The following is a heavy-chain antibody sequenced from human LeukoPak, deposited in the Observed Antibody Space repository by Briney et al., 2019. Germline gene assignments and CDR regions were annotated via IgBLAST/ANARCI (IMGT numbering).Heavy chain of an antibody. D-gene: IGHD3-10*01. CDR1: GFTFSNAW. Sequence: GGSLRLSCAASGFTFSNAWINWVRQAPGKGLEWVGRIKSKTDGGTTDYAAPVKGRFTISRDDSKNTLYLQMNSLKTEDTAVYYCTTDLLLWFGEFVSFDYWGQGTLVTVSS. CDR3: TTDLLLWFGEFVSFDY. J-gene: IGHJ4*02. CDR2: IKSKTDGGTT. V-gene: IGHV3-15*07.